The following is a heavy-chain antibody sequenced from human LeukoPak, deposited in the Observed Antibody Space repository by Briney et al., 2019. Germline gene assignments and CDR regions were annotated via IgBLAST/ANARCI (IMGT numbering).Heavy chain of an antibody. Sequence: SETLSLTCTVSGGSISSYYWSWIRQPPGKGLEWIGYIYHSGSTYYNPSLKSRVTISVDRSKNQFSLKLSSVTAADTAVYYCARDGSRGYDFWSGYYEDDYYYYMDVWGKGTTVTVSS. CDR3: ARDGSRGYDFWSGYYEDDYYYYMDV. V-gene: IGHV4-59*01. CDR2: IYHSGST. CDR1: GGSISSYY. J-gene: IGHJ6*03. D-gene: IGHD3-3*01.